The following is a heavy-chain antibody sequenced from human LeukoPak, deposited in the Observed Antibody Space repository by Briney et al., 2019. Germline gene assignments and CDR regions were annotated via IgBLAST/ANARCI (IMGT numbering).Heavy chain of an antibody. CDR1: GGTFSSYA. Sequence: GSSVKVSCKASGGTFSSYAISWVRQVPGQGLEWMGRIIPILGIANYTQKFQGRVTITADKSTSTAYMELSSLRAEDTAVYYCARDTSDFWSGPRDWGQGTLVTVSS. CDR3: ARDTSDFWSGPRD. V-gene: IGHV1-69*04. J-gene: IGHJ4*02. CDR2: IIPILGIA. D-gene: IGHD3-3*01.